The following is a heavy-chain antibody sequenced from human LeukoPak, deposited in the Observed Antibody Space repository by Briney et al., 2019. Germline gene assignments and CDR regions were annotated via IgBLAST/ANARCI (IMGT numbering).Heavy chain of an antibody. CDR1: GFTFSSYS. CDR3: ARPDTAPGGVWYYGY. V-gene: IGHV3-21*01. J-gene: IGHJ4*02. D-gene: IGHD3-16*01. Sequence: KSGGSLRLSCVASGFTFSSYSMNWVRQAPGKGLEWVSFISSSSSYIYYADSVKGRFTISRDNAKNSLYLQIISLRAEDTAVYYCARPDTAPGGVWYYGYWGQGTLVTVSS. CDR2: ISSSSSYI.